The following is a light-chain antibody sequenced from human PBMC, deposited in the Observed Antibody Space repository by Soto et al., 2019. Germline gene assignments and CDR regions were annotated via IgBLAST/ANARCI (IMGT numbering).Light chain of an antibody. J-gene: IGLJ3*02. CDR3: LLTYNGPRV. Sequence: QAVVTQEPSLTVSPGGTVTLTCGSSTGTVASGHYPYWVQQKPGQVPRTLIYDTDNKHSWTPARFSGSLLGGKAALTLSGAQSYDEADYSCLLTYNGPRVFGGGTKLTVL. CDR2: DTD. CDR1: TGTVASGHY. V-gene: IGLV7-46*01.